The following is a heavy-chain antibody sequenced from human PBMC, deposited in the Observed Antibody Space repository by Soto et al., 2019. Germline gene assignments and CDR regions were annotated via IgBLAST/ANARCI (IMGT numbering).Heavy chain of an antibody. V-gene: IGHV1-18*01. D-gene: IGHD3-9*01. CDR2: ISTYNGDT. J-gene: IGHJ6*02. CDR3: ARGDATKIVVTTYYAMDV. CDR1: GETINRSG. Sequence: GASVKVTCKAPGETINRSGISWVQQANRKGLEWMGWISTYNGDTNYAQKFQGRVTITADESTSIVYMDVTSLKSEDTAVYYCARGDATKIVVTTYYAMDVWGQGTTVTVSS.